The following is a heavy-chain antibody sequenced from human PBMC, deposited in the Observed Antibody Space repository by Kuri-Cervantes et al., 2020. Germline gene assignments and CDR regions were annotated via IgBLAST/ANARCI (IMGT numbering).Heavy chain of an antibody. CDR3: ARDGGSSWYRAFDH. D-gene: IGHD6-13*01. J-gene: IGHJ4*02. V-gene: IGHV3-33*01. CDR1: GFTFSSYG. Sequence: GESLKISCAVSGFTFSSYGMHWVRQAPGKGLEWVAVIWYDGSNKYYADSVKGRFTISRDNSKNTLYLQMNSLRAEDTAVYYCARDGGSSWYRAFDHWGQGTLVTVSS. CDR2: IWYDGSNK.